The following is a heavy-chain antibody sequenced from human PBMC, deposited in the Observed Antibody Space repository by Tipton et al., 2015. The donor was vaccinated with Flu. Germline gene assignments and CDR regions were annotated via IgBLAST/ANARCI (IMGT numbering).Heavy chain of an antibody. CDR1: GGSVNSGSYF. J-gene: IGHJ6*02. CDR2: VYYSGTT. CDR3: AAASPASGTGWSDQGMDV. Sequence: TLSLTCTVSGGSVNSGSYFWTWIRQPPGGGLEWIGYVYYSGTTSYHPSLKSRVTVSVDTSKNQFSLKLTSVTAADTAVYYCAAASPASGTGWSDQGMDVWGQGTTVTVSS. V-gene: IGHV4-61*01. D-gene: IGHD6-19*01.